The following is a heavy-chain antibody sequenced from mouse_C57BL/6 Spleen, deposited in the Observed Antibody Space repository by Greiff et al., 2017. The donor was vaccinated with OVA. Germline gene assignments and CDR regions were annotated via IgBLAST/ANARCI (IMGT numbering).Heavy chain of an antibody. CDR3: AREEVTTVVVDY. V-gene: IGHV1-22*01. Sequence: VQLKQSGPELVKPGASVKMSCKASGYTFTDYNMHWVKQSHGKSLEWIGYINPNNGGTSYNQKFKGKATLTVNKSSSTAYMELRSLTSEDSAVYYCAREEVTTVVVDYWGQGTTLTVSS. D-gene: IGHD1-1*01. CDR1: GYTFTDYN. J-gene: IGHJ2*01. CDR2: INPNNGGT.